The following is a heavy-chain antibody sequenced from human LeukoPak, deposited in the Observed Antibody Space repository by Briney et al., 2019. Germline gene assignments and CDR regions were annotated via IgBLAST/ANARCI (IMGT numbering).Heavy chain of an antibody. CDR2: IIPIFGTA. D-gene: IGHD1-26*01. Sequence: SVKVSCKASGGTFSSYAISWVRQAPGQGLEWIGRIIPIFGTANYAQKFQGRVTITTDESTSTAYMELSSLRSEDTAVYYCAREQVGATYDAFDIWGQGTMVTVSS. V-gene: IGHV1-69*05. CDR3: AREQVGATYDAFDI. J-gene: IGHJ3*02. CDR1: GGTFSSYA.